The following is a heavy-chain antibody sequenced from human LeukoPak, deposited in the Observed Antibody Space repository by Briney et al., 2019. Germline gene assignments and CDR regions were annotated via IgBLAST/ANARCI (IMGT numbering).Heavy chain of an antibody. Sequence: SETLSLTCTVSGGSISSGGYYWSWIRQHPGKGLEWIGYIYYSGSTYYNPSLKSRVSISVDTSKNQFSLRLSSVTAADTAVYYCARGGFSYGFDYWGQGTLVTVSS. CDR2: IYYSGST. CDR1: GGSISSGGYY. D-gene: IGHD5-18*01. CDR3: ARGGFSYGFDY. J-gene: IGHJ4*02. V-gene: IGHV4-31*03.